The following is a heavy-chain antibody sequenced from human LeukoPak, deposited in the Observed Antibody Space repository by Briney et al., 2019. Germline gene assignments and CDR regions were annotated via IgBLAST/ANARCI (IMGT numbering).Heavy chain of an antibody. J-gene: IGHJ4*02. D-gene: IGHD6-19*01. CDR2: ISSSSSYI. CDR1: GFTLSSYS. V-gene: IGHV3-21*01. CDR3: ARGIHSSASYY. Sequence: GGSLRLSCAASGFTLSSYSMKWVRQAPGKGLEWVSFISSSSSYIYYADSVKGRFTISRDNAKNSLYLQMNSLRAEDTAVYYCARGIHSSASYYWGQGTLVTVSS.